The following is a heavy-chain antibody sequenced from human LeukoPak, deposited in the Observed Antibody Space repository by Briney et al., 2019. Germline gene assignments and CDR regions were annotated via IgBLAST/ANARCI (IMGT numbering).Heavy chain of an antibody. CDR3: AKVRGGDIDY. D-gene: IGHD2-21*02. Sequence: PGGSLRLSCAASGFTFSSYAMSWVRQAPGKGLEWVSAISGSGGSTYYADSVKGRFTTSRDNSKNTLYVQMNSLRAEDTALYYCAKVRGGDIDYWGQGTLVTVSS. V-gene: IGHV3-23*01. CDR1: GFTFSSYA. CDR2: ISGSGGST. J-gene: IGHJ4*02.